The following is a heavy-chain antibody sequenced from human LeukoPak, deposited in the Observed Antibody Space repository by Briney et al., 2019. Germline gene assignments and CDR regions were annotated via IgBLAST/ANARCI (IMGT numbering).Heavy chain of an antibody. CDR1: GYTFTSYG. J-gene: IGHJ4*02. V-gene: IGHV1-18*01. CDR3: ARDRAGWELTGNFDY. CDR2: ISAYDGNT. D-gene: IGHD1-26*01. Sequence: GASVKVSCKASGYTFTSYGLSWVRQAPGQGLEWMGWISAYDGNTNYAQKLQGRVTMTTDTSTSTAYMELRSLRSDDTAVYYCARDRAGWELTGNFDYWGQGTLVTVSS.